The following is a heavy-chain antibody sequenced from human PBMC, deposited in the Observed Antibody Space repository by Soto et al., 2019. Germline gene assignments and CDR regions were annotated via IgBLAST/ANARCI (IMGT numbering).Heavy chain of an antibody. CDR3: AKSQYSSSWYAAFDI. V-gene: IGHV3-23*01. Sequence: GGSLRLSCAASGFTFSSYATSWVRQAPGKGLEWVSAISGSGGSTYYADSVKGRFTISRDNSKNTLYLQMNSLRAEDTAVYYCAKSQYSSSWYAAFDIWGQGTMVTVSS. CDR2: ISGSGGST. J-gene: IGHJ3*02. CDR1: GFTFSSYA. D-gene: IGHD6-13*01.